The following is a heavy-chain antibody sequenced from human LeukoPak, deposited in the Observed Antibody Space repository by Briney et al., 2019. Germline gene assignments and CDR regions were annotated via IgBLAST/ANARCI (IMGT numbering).Heavy chain of an antibody. CDR2: ISSNGGST. CDR3: AKGRVIGYSYGWNIFDY. Sequence: PGGSLRLSCAASGFTFSSYAMHWVRQAPGKGLEYVSAISSNGGSTYYANSVKGRFTISRDNSKNTLYLQMNSLRAEDTAVYYCAKGRVIGYSYGWNIFDYWGQGTLVTVSS. J-gene: IGHJ4*02. V-gene: IGHV3-64*01. CDR1: GFTFSSYA. D-gene: IGHD5-18*01.